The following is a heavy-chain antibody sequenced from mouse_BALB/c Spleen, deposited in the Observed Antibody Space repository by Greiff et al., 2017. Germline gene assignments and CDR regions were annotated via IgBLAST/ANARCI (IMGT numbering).Heavy chain of an antibody. CDR1: GYSITSDYA. CDR3: ARKRRYGDFDV. Sequence: DVKLQESGPGLVKPSQSLSLTCTVTGYSITSDYAWNWIRQFPGNKLEWMGYISYSGSTSYNPSLKSRISITRDTSKNQFFLQLNSVTTEDTATYYCARKRRYGDFDVWGAGTTVTVSS. J-gene: IGHJ1*01. V-gene: IGHV3-2*02. CDR2: ISYSGST.